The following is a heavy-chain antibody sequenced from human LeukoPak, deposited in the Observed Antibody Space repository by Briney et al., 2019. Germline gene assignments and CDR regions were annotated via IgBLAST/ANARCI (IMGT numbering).Heavy chain of an antibody. V-gene: IGHV3-48*03. J-gene: IGHJ3*02. CDR2: ISSSGSTI. CDR1: GFTFSSYE. CDR3: ARDSGSGSYYGAFDI. Sequence: PGGSLRLSCAASGFTFSSYEMNWVRQAPGKGLEWVSYISSSGSTIYYADSVKGRFTISRDNAKNSLYLQMNSLRAEDTAVYYCARDSGSGSYYGAFDIWGQGTMVTVSS. D-gene: IGHD1-26*01.